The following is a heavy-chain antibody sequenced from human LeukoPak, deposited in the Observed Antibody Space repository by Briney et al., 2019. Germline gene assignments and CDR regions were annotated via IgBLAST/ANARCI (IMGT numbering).Heavy chain of an antibody. J-gene: IGHJ3*02. CDR3: ATSANYDILTGYIGAFDI. V-gene: IGHV4-39*01. D-gene: IGHD3-9*01. Sequence: SETLSLTCSVSGGSIISYYWGWIRQPPGKGLEWIGSIYYSGSTHYTPSLRSRVTISVGTSKNQFSLKLSSVTAADTAVYYCATSANYDILTGYIGAFDIWGQGTMVTVSS. CDR1: GGSIISYY. CDR2: IYYSGST.